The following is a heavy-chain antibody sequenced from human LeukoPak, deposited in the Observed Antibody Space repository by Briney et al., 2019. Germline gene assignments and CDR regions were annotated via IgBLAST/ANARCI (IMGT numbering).Heavy chain of an antibody. CDR2: IYYSGST. D-gene: IGHD5-24*01. CDR3: ARSRGTATTFHYFDY. CDR1: GGSISSYY. Sequence: SETLSLTCTVSGGSISSYYWSWIRQPPGKGLEWIGYIYYSGSTNYNPSLKSRVTISVDTSKNQFSLKLSSVTAADTAVYYCARSRGTATTFHYFDYWGQGTLVTVSS. J-gene: IGHJ4*02. V-gene: IGHV4-59*08.